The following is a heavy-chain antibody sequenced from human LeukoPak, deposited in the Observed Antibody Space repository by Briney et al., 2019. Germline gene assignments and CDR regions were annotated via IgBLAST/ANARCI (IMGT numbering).Heavy chain of an antibody. J-gene: IGHJ6*02. Sequence: PGGSLRLSCAASGFTFSSYAMSWVRQAPGKGLEWVSAISGSGGSTYYADSVKGRFTISRDNSKNTLYLQMNSLRAEDTAVYYCAKDRKAAISYYYYYGTDVWGQGTTVTVSS. V-gene: IGHV3-23*01. D-gene: IGHD2-2*01. CDR1: GFTFSSYA. CDR3: AKDRKAAISYYYYYGTDV. CDR2: ISGSGGST.